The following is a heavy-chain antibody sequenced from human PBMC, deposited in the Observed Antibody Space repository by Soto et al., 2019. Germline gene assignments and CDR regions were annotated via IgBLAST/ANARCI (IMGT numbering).Heavy chain of an antibody. Sequence: GSLRLSCAASGFTFTSYAMSWVRQAPGKGLEWVSAINGRGDTTYYADSVKGRFIISIDNSKNTISLQMSSLRAEDTAVYYCAKESEYGGSQRNYYFDYWGQGTLVTV. CDR2: INGRGDTT. J-gene: IGHJ4*02. CDR3: AKESEYGGSQRNYYFDY. D-gene: IGHD3-10*01. CDR1: GFTFTSYA. V-gene: IGHV3-23*01.